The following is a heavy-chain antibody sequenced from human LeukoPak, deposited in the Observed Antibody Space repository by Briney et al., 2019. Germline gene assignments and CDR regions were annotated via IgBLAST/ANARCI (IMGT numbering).Heavy chain of an antibody. CDR1: GGSFSGYY. V-gene: IGHV4-31*11. D-gene: IGHD4-17*01. J-gene: IGHJ3*02. Sequence: SETLSLTCAVYGGSFSGYYWSWIRQHPGKGLEWIGYIYYSGSTYYNPSLKSRVTISVDTSKNQFSLKLSSVTAADTAVYYCARDRGHYGDIGAFDIWGQGTMVTVSS. CDR3: ARDRGHYGDIGAFDI. CDR2: IYYSGST.